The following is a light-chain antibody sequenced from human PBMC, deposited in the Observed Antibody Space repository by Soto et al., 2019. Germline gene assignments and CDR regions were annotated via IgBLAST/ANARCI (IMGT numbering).Light chain of an antibody. J-gene: IGKJ5*01. CDR1: QGISSY. CDR2: AAY. V-gene: IGKV1-9*01. Sequence: DIQLTQSPSFLSASVGDRVTITCRASQGISSYLAWYQQKPGKAPKLLIYAAYTLQSGGPSRFSGSGSGTEFTLTISSLQPEDFATYYCQQLNNYPITFGQGTRLEIK. CDR3: QQLNNYPIT.